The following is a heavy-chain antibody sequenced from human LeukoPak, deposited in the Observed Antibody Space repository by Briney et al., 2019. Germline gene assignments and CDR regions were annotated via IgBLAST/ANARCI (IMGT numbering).Heavy chain of an antibody. Sequence: GGSLRLSCTASGFSFSNSWMSWVRQAPGTGLEWVANINQDGSEKHYVDSVKGRFTISRDNSKNTLYMQMNSLRAEDTAVYYCAKAVVIVPTATPFDYWGQGTLVTVSS. CDR1: GFSFSNSW. CDR3: AKAVVIVPTATPFDY. V-gene: IGHV3-7*03. J-gene: IGHJ4*02. D-gene: IGHD2-2*01. CDR2: INQDGSEK.